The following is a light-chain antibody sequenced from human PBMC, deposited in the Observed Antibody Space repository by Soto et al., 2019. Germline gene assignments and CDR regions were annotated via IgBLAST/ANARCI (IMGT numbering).Light chain of an antibody. CDR3: QQYGSSPLT. CDR2: DAS. V-gene: IGKV3-20*01. J-gene: IGKJ4*01. CDR1: QSVSSY. Sequence: NVLRQSPATLSLYPGERATLSCRASQSVSSYLAWYQQKPGQAPRLLIYDASNRATGIPARFSGSGSGTDFTLTISRLEPEDFAVYYCQQYGSSPLTFGQGTKVDI.